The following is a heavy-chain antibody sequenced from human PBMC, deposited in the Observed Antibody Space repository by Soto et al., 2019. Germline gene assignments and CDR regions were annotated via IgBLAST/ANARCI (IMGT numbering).Heavy chain of an antibody. D-gene: IGHD6-25*01. V-gene: IGHV1-46*01. Sequence: QVQLVQSGAEVKKPGASVKLSCRTSGYTFTHYSMHWVRQAPGQGLEWLSIINPASGSTNYAQDFLGRVTLTMDTSTTTVYMELSGLRAEDTAIFYCARALAAGDHWGQGTLVTVSS. CDR1: GYTFTHYS. CDR3: ARALAAGDH. CDR2: INPASGST. J-gene: IGHJ4*02.